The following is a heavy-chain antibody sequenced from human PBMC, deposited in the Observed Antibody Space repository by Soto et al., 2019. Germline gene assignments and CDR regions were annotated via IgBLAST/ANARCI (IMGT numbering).Heavy chain of an antibody. D-gene: IGHD4-17*01. CDR3: ARDLYGDYVSGYYGMDV. J-gene: IGHJ6*02. V-gene: IGHV1-2*04. Sequence: GASVKVSCKASGYTFTDYYMHWVRQAPGQGLEWMGWINPNSGGTNYAQKFQGWVTMTRDTSISTAYMELSRLRSDDTAVYYCARDLYGDYVSGYYGMDVWGQGTTVTVSS. CDR2: INPNSGGT. CDR1: GYTFTDYY.